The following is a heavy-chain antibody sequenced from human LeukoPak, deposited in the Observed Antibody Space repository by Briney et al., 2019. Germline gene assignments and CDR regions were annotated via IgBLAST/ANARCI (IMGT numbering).Heavy chain of an antibody. CDR1: GFTFSSYA. D-gene: IGHD2-8*01. V-gene: IGHV3-23*01. J-gene: IGHJ4*02. CDR2: ISGSGGST. Sequence: PGGSLRLSCAASGFTFSSYAMSWVRQAPGKGLEWVSAISGSGGSTYYADSVKGRFTISRDNSNNTLYLQMNSLRAEDTAVYYCAKDSGYCTNGVCYSFDYWGQGTLVTVSS. CDR3: AKDSGYCTNGVCYSFDY.